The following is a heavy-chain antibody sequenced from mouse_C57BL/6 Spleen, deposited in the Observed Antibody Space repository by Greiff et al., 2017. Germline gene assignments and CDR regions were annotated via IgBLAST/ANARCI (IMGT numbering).Heavy chain of an antibody. V-gene: IGHV5-9-1*02. CDR2: ISSGGDYI. CDR3: TRDSGIYYDYDGYAMDY. Sequence: EVQRVESGEGLVKPGGSLKLSCAASGFTFSSYAMSWVRQTPEKRLEWVAYISSGGDYIYYADTVKGRFTISRDNARNTLYLQMSSLKSEDTAMYYCTRDSGIYYDYDGYAMDYWGQGTSVTVSS. J-gene: IGHJ4*01. D-gene: IGHD2-4*01. CDR1: GFTFSSYA.